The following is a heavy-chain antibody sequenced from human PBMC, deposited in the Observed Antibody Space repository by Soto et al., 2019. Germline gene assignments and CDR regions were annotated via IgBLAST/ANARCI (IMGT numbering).Heavy chain of an antibody. V-gene: IGHV3-7*03. CDR2: IKQDGSEK. CDR3: AREPNDDVSGYDGSDP. CDR1: GFPFSSYW. D-gene: IGHD3-10*01. J-gene: IGHJ5*02. Sequence: GAQRLSGVDSGFPFSSYWMSWVRQAPGRGLEWVANIKQDGSEKYYVDSVKGRFTISRDNAKNSLDRQMKSLRAEDTAVYYCAREPNDDVSGYDGSDPWGQGTLVTVS.